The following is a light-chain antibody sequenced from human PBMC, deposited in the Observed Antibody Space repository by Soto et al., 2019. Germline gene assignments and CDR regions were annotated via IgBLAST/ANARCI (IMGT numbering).Light chain of an antibody. CDR1: SSDVGSYNL. CDR2: EGS. CDR3: CSYAGSSTSLYV. Sequence: QSALTQPASVSGSPXQSITIXCTGTSSDVGSYNLVSWYQQHPGKAPKLMIYEGSKRPSGVSNRFSGSKSGNTASLTISGLQAEDEADYYCCSYAGSSTSLYVFGTGTKLTVL. V-gene: IGLV2-23*01. J-gene: IGLJ1*01.